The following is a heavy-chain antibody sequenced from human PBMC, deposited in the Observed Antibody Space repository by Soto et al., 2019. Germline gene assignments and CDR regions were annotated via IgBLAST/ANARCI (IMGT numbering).Heavy chain of an antibody. Sequence: PGGSLRLSCAASGFTFSSYSMNWVRQAPGKGLEWVSFISSSSSYIYYAESVKGRFTISRDNAKNSLYLQMNSLRVEDTAVYYCTPFDYWGQGTLVPVSS. CDR2: ISSSSSYI. V-gene: IGHV3-21*01. J-gene: IGHJ4*02. CDR1: GFTFSSYS. CDR3: TPFDY.